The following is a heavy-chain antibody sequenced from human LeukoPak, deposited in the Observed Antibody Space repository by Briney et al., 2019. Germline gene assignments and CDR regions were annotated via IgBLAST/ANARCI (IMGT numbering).Heavy chain of an antibody. CDR2: ISGGGGST. CDR1: GFIFNKHA. Sequence: GGSLRLSCAASGFIFNKHAMSWVRQAPGKGLEWVSTISGGGGSTYYADSVKGRFTISRDKFKNTLYLQVNSLRAEDTAVYYCAKGGKWDVTPFDYWGQGTLVTVSS. CDR3: AKGGKWDVTPFDY. J-gene: IGHJ4*02. V-gene: IGHV3-23*01. D-gene: IGHD1-26*01.